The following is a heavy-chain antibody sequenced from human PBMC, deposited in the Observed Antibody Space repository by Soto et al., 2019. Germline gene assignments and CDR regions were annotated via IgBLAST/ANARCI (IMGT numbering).Heavy chain of an antibody. Sequence: PGGSLRLSCAASGFTFSDYFMSWIRQAPGKGLEWVSYISSSSSYTKYADSVKGRFTISRDNAKNSLYLQMNSLRAEDTAVYYCARDHYYGSGTPGYWGQGTLDTVSS. CDR3: ARDHYYGSGTPGY. D-gene: IGHD3-10*01. CDR2: ISSSSSYT. V-gene: IGHV3-11*05. J-gene: IGHJ4*02. CDR1: GFTFSDYF.